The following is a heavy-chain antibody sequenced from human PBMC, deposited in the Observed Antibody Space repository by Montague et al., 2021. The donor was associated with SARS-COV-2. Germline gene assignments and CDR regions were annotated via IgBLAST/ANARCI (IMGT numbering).Heavy chain of an antibody. CDR1: GGSISSYY. J-gene: IGHJ6*02. CDR2: IYYSGST. V-gene: IGHV4-59*01. D-gene: IGHD6-13*01. CDR3: ARDSGYWAQLLVPPRLYYYYYGMDV. Sequence: ETLSLTCTVSGGSISSYYWSWIRQPPGKGLEWVGYIYYSGSTNYNPSLKSRVTISVDTSKNQFSLKLSSVTAADTAVYYCARDSGYWAQLLVPPRLYYYYYGMDVWGQGTTVTVSS.